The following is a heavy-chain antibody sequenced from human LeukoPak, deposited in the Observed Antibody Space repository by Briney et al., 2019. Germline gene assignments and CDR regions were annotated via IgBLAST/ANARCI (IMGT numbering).Heavy chain of an antibody. Sequence: SETLSLTCTVSGGSISSSSYYWGWIRQPPGKGLEWIGSIYYSGSTYYNPSLKSRVTISVDTSKNQFSLKLSSVTAADTAVYYCARRPRSFRAHFFDYWGQGTLVTVSS. CDR1: GGSISSSSYY. CDR3: ARRPRSFRAHFFDY. J-gene: IGHJ4*02. V-gene: IGHV4-39*07. CDR2: IYYSGST.